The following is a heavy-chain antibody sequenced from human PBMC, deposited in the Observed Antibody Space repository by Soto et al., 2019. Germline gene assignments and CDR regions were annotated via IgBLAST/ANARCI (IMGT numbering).Heavy chain of an antibody. Sequence: QVQLQESGPGLVKPSQTLSLTCTVSGVSISSGGYYWSWIRQHPGKGLEWIGYIYYSGRTYYNPSIKSRVTISVDTSKKQFSLRVGSVTAADTAVYFCARCPGYCTNGVCYTGDPFDYWGQGTLVTVSS. CDR3: ARCPGYCTNGVCYTGDPFDY. CDR1: GVSISSGGYY. CDR2: IYYSGRT. J-gene: IGHJ4*02. V-gene: IGHV4-31*03. D-gene: IGHD2-8*01.